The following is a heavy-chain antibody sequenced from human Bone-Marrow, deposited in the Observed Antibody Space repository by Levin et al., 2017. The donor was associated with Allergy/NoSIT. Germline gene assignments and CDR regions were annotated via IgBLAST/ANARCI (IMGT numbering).Heavy chain of an antibody. CDR1: GFNFSNVW. Sequence: PGGSLRLSCAASGFNFSNVWMTWVRQAPGKGLEWVGRIKSKSEGETTDSGAPVKGRFTISRDDSKNMLYLQMNSLKLDDTAVYYCATVSGRNWGQGTLVTVSS. V-gene: IGHV3-15*01. J-gene: IGHJ4*02. CDR2: IKSKSEGETT. CDR3: ATVSGRN.